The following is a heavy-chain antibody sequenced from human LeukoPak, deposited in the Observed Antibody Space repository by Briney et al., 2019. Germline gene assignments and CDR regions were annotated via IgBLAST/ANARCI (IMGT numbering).Heavy chain of an antibody. CDR3: AKDRVSPGFNLFDP. Sequence: GGSLRLSCAASGFTFSSYAMSWVRQAPGKGLEWVSAINGRGDNTYYADSVKGRFAISRDSSKSTLFLQMNSLRAEDTAIYYCAKDRVSPGFNLFDPWGQGTLVTVSS. CDR2: INGRGDNT. V-gene: IGHV3-23*01. D-gene: IGHD2/OR15-2a*01. CDR1: GFTFSSYA. J-gene: IGHJ5*02.